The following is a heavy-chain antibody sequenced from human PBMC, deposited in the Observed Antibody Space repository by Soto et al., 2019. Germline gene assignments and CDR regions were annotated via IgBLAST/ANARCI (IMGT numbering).Heavy chain of an antibody. CDR2: ISGSGGST. V-gene: IGHV3-23*01. Sequence: EVQLLESGGGLVQPGGSLRLSCAASGFTLSSYAMSWVRQAPGKGLEWVSAISGSGGSTYYADSVKGRFTISRDNSKNTLYLQMNSLRAEDTAVYYCAKVYVVVVAATIPLPADYWGQGTLVTVSS. CDR3: AKVYVVVVAATIPLPADY. CDR1: GFTLSSYA. D-gene: IGHD2-15*01. J-gene: IGHJ4*02.